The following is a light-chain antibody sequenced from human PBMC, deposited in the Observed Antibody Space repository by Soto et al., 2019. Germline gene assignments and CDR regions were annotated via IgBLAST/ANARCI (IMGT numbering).Light chain of an antibody. J-gene: IGKJ3*01. V-gene: IGKV1-5*03. CDR1: PIISTW. CDR2: RAS. Sequence: DIQLTQSPSSLSASVGDRVTITCRASPIISTWLAWYQQKSGEAPKLLIYRASNLVSGAPSRFSGTGSGTEFTLTISGLQPDEFAMYYCQHYENYSVTFGPGTKVDL. CDR3: QHYENYSVT.